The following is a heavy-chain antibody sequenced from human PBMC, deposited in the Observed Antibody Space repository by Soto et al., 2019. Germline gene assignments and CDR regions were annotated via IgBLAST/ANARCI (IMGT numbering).Heavy chain of an antibody. Sequence: EVQLVESGGGLGQPGGSLRLSCVGSGFTFSSYWMHWVRQVPGKGPVWVSRINSDGSASSYADFVKGRFTVSRDNAKNTLYLEMNSLSAEDTAVYYCTSGGYSYGWGYWGQGTLATVSS. CDR1: GFTFSSYW. D-gene: IGHD5-18*01. J-gene: IGHJ4*02. CDR3: TSGGYSYGWGY. CDR2: INSDGSAS. V-gene: IGHV3-74*01.